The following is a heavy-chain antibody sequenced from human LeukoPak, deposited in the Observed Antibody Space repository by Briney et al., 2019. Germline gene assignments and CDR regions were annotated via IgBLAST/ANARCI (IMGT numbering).Heavy chain of an antibody. D-gene: IGHD1-26*01. J-gene: IGHJ5*02. Sequence: PGGSLRLSCATSGFTFSSYGMHWVRQAPGKGLEWVAVIWYDGSNKYYADSVKGRFTISRDNSKNTLYLQMNSLRAEDTAVYYCAREEWELSHWFDPWGQGTLVTVSS. CDR3: AREEWELSHWFDP. CDR2: IWYDGSNK. CDR1: GFTFSSYG. V-gene: IGHV3-33*01.